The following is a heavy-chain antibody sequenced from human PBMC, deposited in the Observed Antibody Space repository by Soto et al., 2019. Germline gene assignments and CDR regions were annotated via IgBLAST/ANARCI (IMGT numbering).Heavy chain of an antibody. Sequence: PGESMKISCKGSGYSFTSYWIGWVPQMPAKGMEWMGIIYPGDSDTRYSPSFQGQVTISADKSISTAYLQGSSLKASDTAMYYCVRRSVTYGSGSPCGMDVWGQRTTVTVSS. D-gene: IGHD3-10*01. V-gene: IGHV5-51*01. CDR1: GYSFTSYW. CDR3: VRRSVTYGSGSPCGMDV. CDR2: IYPGDSDT. J-gene: IGHJ6*01.